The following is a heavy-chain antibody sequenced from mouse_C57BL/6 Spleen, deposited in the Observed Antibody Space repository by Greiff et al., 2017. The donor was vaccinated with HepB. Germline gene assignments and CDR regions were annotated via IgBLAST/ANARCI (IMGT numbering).Heavy chain of an antibody. CDR2: INPNNGGT. V-gene: IGHV1-18*01. D-gene: IGHD2-4*01. Sequence: EVQLQQSGPELVKPGASVKIPCKASGYTFTDYNMDWVKQSHGKSLEWIGDINPNNGGTIYNQKFKGKATLTVDKSSSTAYMELRSLTSEDTAVYYCARGYYDYDGRPFAYWGQGPLVTVSA. J-gene: IGHJ3*01. CDR1: GYTFTDYN. CDR3: ARGYYDYDGRPFAY.